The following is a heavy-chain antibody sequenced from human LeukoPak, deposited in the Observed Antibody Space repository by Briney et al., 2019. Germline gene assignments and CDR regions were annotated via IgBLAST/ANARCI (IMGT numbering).Heavy chain of an antibody. CDR3: AREGWGLYCSGGSCYSGAFDI. D-gene: IGHD2-15*01. CDR2: IYTSGST. Sequence: PSETLSLTCTVSGGSISSYYWSWIRQPAGKGLEWIGRIYTSGSTNYNPSLKSRVTISVDTSKNQFSLKLSSATAADTAVYYCAREGWGLYCSGGSCYSGAFDIWGQGTMVTVSS. CDR1: GGSISSYY. J-gene: IGHJ3*02. V-gene: IGHV4-4*07.